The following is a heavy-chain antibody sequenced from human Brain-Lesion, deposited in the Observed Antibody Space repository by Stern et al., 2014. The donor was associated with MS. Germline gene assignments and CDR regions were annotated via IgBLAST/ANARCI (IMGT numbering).Heavy chain of an antibody. CDR3: ARVQRGITIFGVVTDYYYLGMDV. Sequence: VQLVESGAEVKKPGASVKVSCKTSGYIFTGYYIHWVRQAPGQGLEWMAWINPNTGGPKYAQKFQGRGTMSRETSISTAYVELSSLTSDDTAVYYCARVQRGITIFGVVTDYYYLGMDVWGQGTTVTVSS. D-gene: IGHD3-3*01. CDR1: GYIFTGYY. J-gene: IGHJ6*02. V-gene: IGHV1-2*02. CDR2: INPNTGGP.